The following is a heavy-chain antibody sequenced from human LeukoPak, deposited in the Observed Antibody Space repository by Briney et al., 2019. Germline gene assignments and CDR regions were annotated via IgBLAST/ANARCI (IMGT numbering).Heavy chain of an antibody. CDR1: GFTFSSYA. Sequence: GRSLILSCAASGFTFSSYAMHRVRQAPGKGLEWVAVISYDGSNKYYADSVKGRFTISRDNSKNTLYLQMNSLRAEDTAVYYCARGASYSSGWDYFDFWGQGTQVTVSS. CDR2: ISYDGSNK. J-gene: IGHJ4*02. V-gene: IGHV3-30*04. CDR3: ARGASYSSGWDYFDF. D-gene: IGHD6-19*01.